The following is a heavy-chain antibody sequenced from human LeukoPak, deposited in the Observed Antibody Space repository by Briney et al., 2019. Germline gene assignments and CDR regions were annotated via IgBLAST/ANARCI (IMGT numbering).Heavy chain of an antibody. CDR1: GFIFRNYA. J-gene: IGHJ4*02. D-gene: IGHD3-9*01. CDR2: ITGSGDTT. Sequence: GGSLRLSCAASGFIFRNYAMSWVRQAPGKGLEWVSAITGSGDTTYYADSVKGRFTISRDNSKNTLYVEMNTLRAEDTAVYYCAKWGDYDILTGYYVSDFWGQGTLSPSPQ. V-gene: IGHV3-23*01. CDR3: AKWGDYDILTGYYVSDF.